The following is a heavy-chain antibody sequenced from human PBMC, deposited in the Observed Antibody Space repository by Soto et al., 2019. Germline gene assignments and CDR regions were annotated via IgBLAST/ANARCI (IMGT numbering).Heavy chain of an antibody. D-gene: IGHD2-15*01. CDR3: ARSRFVVGVTEDYYGMDV. CDR1: GGTFSNSP. CDR2: VIPLFRTA. V-gene: IGHV1-69*12. J-gene: IGHJ6*02. Sequence: QAQLVQSGAEVKKPGSSVKVSCKSSGGTFSNSPISWVRQAPGQGLEWMGGVIPLFRTANYAQKFQGRVTITADESTNTAYMELSSLRSGDTAVYYCARSRFVVGVTEDYYGMDVWGQGTTVTVAS.